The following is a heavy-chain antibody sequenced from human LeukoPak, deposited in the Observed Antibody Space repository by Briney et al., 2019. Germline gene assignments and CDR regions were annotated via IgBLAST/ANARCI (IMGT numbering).Heavy chain of an antibody. CDR3: ASTYPYYYYGMDV. Sequence: GGSLRLSCAASGFTFSSYGMHWVRQAPGKGLEWVAVIWYDGSNKYYADSVKGRFTISRDNSKNTLYLQMNSLRTEDTAVYYCASTYPYYYYGMDVWGQGTTVTVSS. CDR1: GFTFSSYG. D-gene: IGHD2-2*01. J-gene: IGHJ6*02. CDR2: IWYDGSNK. V-gene: IGHV3-33*01.